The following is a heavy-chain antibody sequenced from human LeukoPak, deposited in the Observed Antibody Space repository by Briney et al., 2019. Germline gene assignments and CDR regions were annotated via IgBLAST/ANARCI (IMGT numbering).Heavy chain of an antibody. CDR1: GFTFSSYA. CDR3: AKAMVRGVIINPLDY. CDR2: ISGSGGST. J-gene: IGHJ4*02. Sequence: GGSLRLSCAASGFTFSSYAMSWVRQAPGKGLEWVSAISGSGGSTYYADSVKGRFTISRDNSKSTLYLQMNSLRAEDTAVYYCAKAMVRGVIINPLDYWGQGTLVTVSS. V-gene: IGHV3-23*01. D-gene: IGHD3-10*01.